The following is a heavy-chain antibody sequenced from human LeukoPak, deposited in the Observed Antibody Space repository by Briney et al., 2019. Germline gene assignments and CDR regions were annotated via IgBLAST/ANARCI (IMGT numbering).Heavy chain of an antibody. Sequence: GESLKISCAASGFTFSTYTMSWVRQTPGKGLEWVSAISGSGGNTYYADSVKGRFTISRDNSKNTLYLQMNSLRAEDTALYYCAKDQGFYYDSSGYLGFDYWGQGALVTVSS. CDR3: AKDQGFYYDSSGYLGFDY. D-gene: IGHD3-22*01. CDR2: ISGSGGNT. J-gene: IGHJ4*02. CDR1: GFTFSTYT. V-gene: IGHV3-23*01.